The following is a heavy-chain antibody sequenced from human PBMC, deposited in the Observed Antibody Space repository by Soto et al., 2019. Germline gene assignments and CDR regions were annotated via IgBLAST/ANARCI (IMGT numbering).Heavy chain of an antibody. D-gene: IGHD3-10*01. J-gene: IGHJ6*02. CDR2: INHSGST. V-gene: IGHV4-34*01. Sequence: PSLTCAVYGGSFSGYYWSWIRQPPGKGLEWIGEINHSGSTNYNPSLKSRVTISVDTSKNQFSLKLSSVTAADTAVYYCARAVWFGELLFRRHYYYYGMDVWGQGTTLTVSS. CDR1: GGSFSGYY. CDR3: ARAVWFGELLFRRHYYYYGMDV.